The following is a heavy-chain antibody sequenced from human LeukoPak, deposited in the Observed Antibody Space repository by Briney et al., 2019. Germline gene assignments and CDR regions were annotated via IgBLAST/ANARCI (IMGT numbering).Heavy chain of an antibody. J-gene: IGHJ4*02. D-gene: IGHD3-10*01. CDR3: RFGSGSYYFDY. CDR1: RFTFINYW. V-gene: IGHV3-7*01. CDR2: MKQGGSDK. Sequence: PGGGLRVSCVASRFTFINYWMSWGRQAPGEGGGWVAKMKQGGSDKYYVDSVKGRFTISRENAKKSLYLQMNSLRAEDTAVYFCRFGSGSYYFDYWGQGTLVTVSS.